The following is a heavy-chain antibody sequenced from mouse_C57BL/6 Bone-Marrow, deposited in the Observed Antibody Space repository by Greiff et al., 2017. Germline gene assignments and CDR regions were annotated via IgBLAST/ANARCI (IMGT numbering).Heavy chain of an antibody. CDR3: ARSLRDYAMDY. D-gene: IGHD3-3*01. CDR2: IHPNSGST. V-gene: IGHV1-64*01. J-gene: IGHJ4*01. CDR1: GYTFTSYW. Sequence: QVQLQQPGAELVKPGASVKLSCKASGYTFTSYWMHWVKQRPGQGLEWIGMIHPNSGSTNYNEKFKSKATLAVDKSSSTAYMQLSSLTSEYSAGYDCARSLRDYAMDYWGQGTSVTVSS.